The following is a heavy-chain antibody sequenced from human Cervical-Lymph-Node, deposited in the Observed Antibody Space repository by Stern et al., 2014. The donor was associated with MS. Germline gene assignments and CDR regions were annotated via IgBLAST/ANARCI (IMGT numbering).Heavy chain of an antibody. CDR2: IIPLLGTT. V-gene: IGHV1-69*06. CDR3: ARDGDFGSNYGMDV. Sequence: VQLVQSGAELKKPGSSVKVSCKASGGTFSSYGISWVRQAPGQGLEWMGGIIPLLGTTNYARRFQGRVTITADISTSTAYMELSSLRSEDTAVYYCARDGDFGSNYGMDVWGQGTTVTVSS. J-gene: IGHJ6*02. D-gene: IGHD2-21*02. CDR1: GGTFSSYG.